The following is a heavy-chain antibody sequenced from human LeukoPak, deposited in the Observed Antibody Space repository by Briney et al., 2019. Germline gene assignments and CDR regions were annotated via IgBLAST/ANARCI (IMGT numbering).Heavy chain of an antibody. Sequence: TGGSLRLSCAASGFIFNTYAMHWVRQAPGKGLECMAVVWYDGDNKYYADSVKGRFTISRDNSKNTLYLQMNSLRAEDTAVYYCGRSSTANSGPLYYWGQGTLVTVSS. CDR3: GRSSTANSGPLYY. J-gene: IGHJ4*02. CDR2: VWYDGDNK. CDR1: GFIFNTYA. D-gene: IGHD3-10*01. V-gene: IGHV3-33*01.